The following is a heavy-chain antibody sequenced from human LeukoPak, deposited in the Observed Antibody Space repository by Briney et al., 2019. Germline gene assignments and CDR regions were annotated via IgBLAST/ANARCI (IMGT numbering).Heavy chain of an antibody. CDR2: ISSSSSYI. CDR3: ARGSSTSTTTPFQH. D-gene: IGHD6-13*01. Sequence: GGSLRLSCAASGFTFSSYSMNWVCQAPGKGLEWVSSISSSSSYIYYADSVKGRFTISRDNAKNSLYLQMNSLRAEDTAVYYCARGSSTSTTTPFQHWGQGTLVTVSS. CDR1: GFTFSSYS. J-gene: IGHJ1*01. V-gene: IGHV3-21*01.